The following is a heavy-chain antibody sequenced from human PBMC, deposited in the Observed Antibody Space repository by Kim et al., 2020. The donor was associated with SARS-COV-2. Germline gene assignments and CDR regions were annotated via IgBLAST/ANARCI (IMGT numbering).Heavy chain of an antibody. CDR1: GFTFSSYS. Sequence: GGSLRLSCAASGFTFSSYSMNWVRQAPGKGLEWVSSISSSSSYIYYADSVKGRFTISRDNAKNSLYLQMNSLRAEDTAVYYCARGLQGFGGLDWFDPWGQGTLVTVSS. D-gene: IGHD3-10*01. CDR3: ARGLQGFGGLDWFDP. V-gene: IGHV3-21*01. J-gene: IGHJ5*02. CDR2: ISSSSSYI.